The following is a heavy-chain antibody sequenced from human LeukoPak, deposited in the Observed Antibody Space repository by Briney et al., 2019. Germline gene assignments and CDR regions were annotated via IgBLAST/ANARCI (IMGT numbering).Heavy chain of an antibody. CDR2: INPTSGGT. Sequence: ASVKVSCKASGGTFSSYAISWVRQAPGQGLEWMGRINPTSGGTNYAQKFQGRVTMTRDTSISTAYMELIRLRSDDTAVYYCARGPDGDYWGQGTLVTVSS. V-gene: IGHV1-2*06. J-gene: IGHJ4*02. CDR1: GGTFSSYA. CDR3: ARGPDGDY. D-gene: IGHD3-10*01.